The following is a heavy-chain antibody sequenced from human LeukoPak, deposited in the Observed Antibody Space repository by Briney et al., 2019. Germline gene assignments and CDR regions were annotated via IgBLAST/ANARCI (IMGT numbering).Heavy chain of an antibody. CDR2: ISAHNGNT. D-gene: IGHD6-13*01. Sequence: ASVKVSCKASGYTFTSYGISWVRQAPGQGLEWMGWISAHNGNTNYAQKLQGRVTMTTDTSTSTAYMELRSLRSDDTAVYYCAREARYSSSWYSMVWGQGTLVTVSS. CDR3: AREARYSSSWYSMV. V-gene: IGHV1-18*01. CDR1: GYTFTSYG. J-gene: IGHJ4*02.